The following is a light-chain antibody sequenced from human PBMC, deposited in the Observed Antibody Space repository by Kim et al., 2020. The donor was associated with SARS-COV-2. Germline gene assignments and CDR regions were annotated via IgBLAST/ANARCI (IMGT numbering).Light chain of an antibody. J-gene: IGLJ3*02. V-gene: IGLV2-23*02. CDR1: NSDVGSYNL. Sequence: QSALTQPASVSGSPGQSITISCTGTNSDVGSYNLVSWYQQYPGKAPKLVIYEVNNRPSGVSTRFSGSKSGNTASLTISGLQAEDEANYYCCSYAGAKTCHWVFGGGTKVTVL. CDR2: EVN. CDR3: CSYAGAKTCHWV.